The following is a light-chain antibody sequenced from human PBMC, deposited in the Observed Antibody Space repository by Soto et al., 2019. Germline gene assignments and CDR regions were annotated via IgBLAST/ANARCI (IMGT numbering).Light chain of an antibody. CDR3: QQYYCTPLT. Sequence: DIVMTQSPDSLAVSLGERATINCKSSQSVLYTSNNKNYLAWYQQKPGQPPKLLIYWASTRESGVPDRFRGSGSGTDFTLTISSLQAEDVAVYSCQQYYCTPLTFGGGTKVEIK. CDR1: QSVLYTSNNKNY. CDR2: WAS. V-gene: IGKV4-1*01. J-gene: IGKJ4*01.